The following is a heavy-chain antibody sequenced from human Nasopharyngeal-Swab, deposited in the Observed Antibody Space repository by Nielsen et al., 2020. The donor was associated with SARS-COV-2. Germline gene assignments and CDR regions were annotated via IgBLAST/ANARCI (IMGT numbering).Heavy chain of an antibody. V-gene: IGHV3-15*01. CDR2: IKSKTDGGTT. CDR1: GFTFSNAW. J-gene: IGHJ6*03. CDR3: TRETRIAVAGTLLYYYYYYMDV. Sequence: GESLKISCAASGFTFSNAWMSWVRQAQGKGLEWVGRIKSKTDGGTTDYAAPVKVRFTISRDDSKTTLYLQMNSLKTEDTAVYYCTRETRIAVAGTLLYYYYYYMDVWGKGTTVTVSS. D-gene: IGHD6-19*01.